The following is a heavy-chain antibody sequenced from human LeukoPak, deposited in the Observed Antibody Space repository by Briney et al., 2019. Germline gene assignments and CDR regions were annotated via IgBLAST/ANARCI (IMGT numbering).Heavy chain of an antibody. CDR2: INHSGST. Sequence: SETLSLTCAVSGGSFSGYYWSWIRQPPGKGLEWIGEINHSGSTNYNPSLKSRVTISVDTSKNQFSLKLSSVTAADTAVYYCARRYYGSGSYYRYWGQGTLVTVSS. CDR1: GGSFSGYY. J-gene: IGHJ4*02. CDR3: ARRYYGSGSYYRY. V-gene: IGHV4-34*01. D-gene: IGHD3-10*01.